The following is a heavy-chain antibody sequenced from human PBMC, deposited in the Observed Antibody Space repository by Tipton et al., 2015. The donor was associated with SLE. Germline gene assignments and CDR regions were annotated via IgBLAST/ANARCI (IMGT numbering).Heavy chain of an antibody. CDR1: GDSVSSGGYY. CDR3: ARTGSQPHHQIYGMDV. D-gene: IGHD1-14*01. J-gene: IGHJ6*02. Sequence: TLSLTCAVSGDSVSSGGYYRSWIRQYPGKGLEWIGCIYQSGTTFYNPSLKSRVTISVDTSKNQFSLNLSSVTAADTAVYYCARTGSQPHHQIYGMDVWGPGTSVTVSS. V-gene: IGHV4-31*11. CDR2: IYQSGTT.